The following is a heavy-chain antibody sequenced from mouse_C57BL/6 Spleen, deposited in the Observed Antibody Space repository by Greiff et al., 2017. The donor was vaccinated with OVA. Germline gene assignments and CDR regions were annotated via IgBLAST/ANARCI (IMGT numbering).Heavy chain of an antibody. CDR2: IYPGSGST. D-gene: IGHD1-1*01. V-gene: IGHV1-55*01. CDR3: ARCPPLTTVVATGYFDV. Sequence: QVQLQQSGAELVKPGASVKMSCKASGYTFTSYWITWVKQRPGQGLEWIGDIYPGSGSTNYNEKFKSKATLTVDTSSSTAYMQISSLTSEDSAVYYFARCPPLTTVVATGYFDVWGTGTTVTVSS. CDR1: GYTFTSYW. J-gene: IGHJ1*03.